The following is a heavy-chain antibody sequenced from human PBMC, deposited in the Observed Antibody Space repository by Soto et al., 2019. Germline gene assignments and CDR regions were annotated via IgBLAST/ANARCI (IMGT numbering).Heavy chain of an antibody. CDR3: ARDIAAAGTDYYYYMDV. CDR1: GGSISSYY. V-gene: IGHV4-59*01. CDR2: IYYGGST. J-gene: IGHJ6*03. Sequence: SETLSLTCTVSGGSISSYYWSWIRQPPGKGLEWIGYIYYGGSTNYNPSLKSRVTISVDTSKNQCSLRLSSVTAADTAVYYCARDIAAAGTDYYYYMDVWGKGTTVTVSS. D-gene: IGHD6-13*01.